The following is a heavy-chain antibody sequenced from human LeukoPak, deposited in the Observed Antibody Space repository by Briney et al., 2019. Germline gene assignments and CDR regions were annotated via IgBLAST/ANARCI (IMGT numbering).Heavy chain of an antibody. J-gene: IGHJ4*02. V-gene: IGHV3-48*04. Sequence: GGSLRLSCAASGFTFSSYAMSWVRQAPGKGLEWVSYISSRTGTIYYADSVKGRFTISRDNAKNSLYLQTNSLRAEDTAVYYCATEYYGSVSYYDYWGQGTLVTVSS. D-gene: IGHD3-10*01. CDR1: GFTFSSYA. CDR2: ISSRTGTI. CDR3: ATEYYGSVSYYDY.